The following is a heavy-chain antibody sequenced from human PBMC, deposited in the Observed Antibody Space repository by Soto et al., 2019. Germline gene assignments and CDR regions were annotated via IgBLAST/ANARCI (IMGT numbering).Heavy chain of an antibody. CDR3: ARVSFLGYSSSTSCEYYFDY. D-gene: IGHD2-2*01. CDR1: GGSISSGGYY. V-gene: IGHV4-31*03. J-gene: IGHJ4*02. Sequence: QVQLQESGPGLVKPSQTLSLTCTVSGGSISSGGYYWSWIRQHPGKGLEWIGYIYYSGSTYYNPSLKSRVTISVDTSKNQYSLKLSSVTAADTAVYYCARVSFLGYSSSTSCEYYFDYWGQGTLVTVSS. CDR2: IYYSGST.